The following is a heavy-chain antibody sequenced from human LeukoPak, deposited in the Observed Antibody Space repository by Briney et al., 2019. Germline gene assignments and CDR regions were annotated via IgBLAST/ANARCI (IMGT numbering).Heavy chain of an antibody. Sequence: GASVKVSCKASGYTFTSYGISWVRQAPGQGLEWMGWINPDSGFTTYAQKFKGRVTMTRDTSISTAYLEVRSLTSDDTAVYYCAPTAEAYTSWWKVWGQGTLVTVSS. CDR3: APTAEAYTSWWKV. D-gene: IGHD3-16*01. CDR2: INPDSGFT. V-gene: IGHV1-2*02. J-gene: IGHJ4*02. CDR1: GYTFTSYG.